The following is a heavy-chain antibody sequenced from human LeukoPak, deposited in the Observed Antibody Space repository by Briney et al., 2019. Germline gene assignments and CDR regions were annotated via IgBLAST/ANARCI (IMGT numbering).Heavy chain of an antibody. CDR1: GFTFSSYG. D-gene: IGHD2-2*01. J-gene: IGHJ3*02. CDR2: IWYDGSNK. Sequence: GGSLRLSCAASGFTFSSYGMHWVRQAPGKGLEWVAVIWYDGSNKYYGDSVKGRFTISRDNAKNSLYLQMNSLRAEDTAVYHCARDIRYCSSTICYFHDAFDIRGQGTMVTVFS. CDR3: ARDIRYCSSTICYFHDAFDI. V-gene: IGHV3-33*01.